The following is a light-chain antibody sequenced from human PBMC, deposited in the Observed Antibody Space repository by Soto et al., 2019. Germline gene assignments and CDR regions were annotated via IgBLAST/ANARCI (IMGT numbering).Light chain of an antibody. CDR1: SSDVGGYKY. CDR3: NSYTSTYTGV. Sequence: QFALTQPASVSGSPGQSITISCAGTSSDVGGYKYVSWYQQHPGKAPKLMIYEVSNRPSGVSNRFSGSKSGNTASLTISGLQAEDEADYYCNSYTSTYTGVFGTGTKVTVL. CDR2: EVS. V-gene: IGLV2-14*01. J-gene: IGLJ1*01.